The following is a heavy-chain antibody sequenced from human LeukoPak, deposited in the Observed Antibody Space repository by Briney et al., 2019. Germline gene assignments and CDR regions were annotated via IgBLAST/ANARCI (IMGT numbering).Heavy chain of an antibody. V-gene: IGHV3-11*04. D-gene: IGHD2-21*02. Sequence: GGSLRLSCAASGFTFSDYYMSWIRQAPGKGLEWVSYISSSGSTIYYADSVKGRFTISRDNAKNTLYLQMNSLRAEDTAVYYCARDDLAYCGGDCLIDYWGQGTLVTVSS. CDR3: ARDDLAYCGGDCLIDY. CDR2: ISSSGSTI. CDR1: GFTFSDYY. J-gene: IGHJ4*02.